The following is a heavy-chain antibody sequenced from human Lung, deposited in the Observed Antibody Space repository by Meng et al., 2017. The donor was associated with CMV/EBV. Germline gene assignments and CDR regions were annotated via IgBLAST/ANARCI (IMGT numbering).Heavy chain of an antibody. V-gene: IGHV3-21*01. Sequence: GGPLRLXCAASGFTFSSYSMNWVRQAPGKGLEWVSSISNSGAYIYYADSVKGRFSISRDNAQNSLYLHMNSLRAEDTAVYYCTRDVSPRSSAYFAIYYFYALDVXGQGXAVTVSS. J-gene: IGHJ6*02. CDR3: TRDVSPRSSAYFAIYYFYALDV. CDR2: ISNSGAYI. D-gene: IGHD2-21*01. CDR1: GFTFSSYS.